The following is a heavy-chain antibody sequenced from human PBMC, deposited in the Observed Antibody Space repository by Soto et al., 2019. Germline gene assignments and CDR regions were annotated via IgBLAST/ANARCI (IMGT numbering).Heavy chain of an antibody. J-gene: IGHJ4*02. CDR2: IKSKTDGGTT. Sequence: PGGSLRLSCAASGLTFSNAWMSWVRQAPGKGREWVGRIKSKTDGGTTDYAAPVKGRFTISRDDSKNTLYLQMNSLKTEDTAVYSCTTGLVVPAAWFDYWGQGTLVTVSS. CDR1: GLTFSNAW. V-gene: IGHV3-15*01. CDR3: TTGLVVPAAWFDY. D-gene: IGHD2-2*01.